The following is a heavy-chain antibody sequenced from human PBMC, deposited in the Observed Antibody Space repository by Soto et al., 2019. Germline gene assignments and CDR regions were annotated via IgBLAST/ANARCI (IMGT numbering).Heavy chain of an antibody. V-gene: IGHV1-8*01. J-gene: IGHJ6*03. CDR2: MNPNSGNT. Sequence: ASVKVSCKASGYTFTSYDINWVRQATGQGLEWMGWMNPNSGNTGYAQKFQGRVTMTRNTSISTAYMELSSLRSEDTAVYYCARGRRSREGVATTHYYYYYYMDVWGKGTTVTVSS. CDR3: ARGRRSREGVATTHYYYYYYMDV. CDR1: GYTFTSYD. D-gene: IGHD5-12*01.